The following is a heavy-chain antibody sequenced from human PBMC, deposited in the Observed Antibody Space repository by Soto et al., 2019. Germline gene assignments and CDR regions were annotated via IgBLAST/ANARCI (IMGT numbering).Heavy chain of an antibody. V-gene: IGHV1-69*08. CDR2: IIPILGIA. CDR1: GGTFSSYT. J-gene: IGHJ4*02. D-gene: IGHD3-22*01. CDR3: AREDHDSSGYPFDY. Sequence: QVQLVQSGAEVKKPGSSVKVSCKASGGTFSSYTISWVRQAPGQGLEWMGRIIPILGIANYAQKFQGIVTITADKSTSTAYMELSSLRSEDTAVYYCAREDHDSSGYPFDYWGQGTLVTVSS.